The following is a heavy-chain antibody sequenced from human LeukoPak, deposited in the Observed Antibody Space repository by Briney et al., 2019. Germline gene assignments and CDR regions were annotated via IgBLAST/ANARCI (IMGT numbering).Heavy chain of an antibody. CDR2: VYYNGDT. D-gene: IGHD2/OR15-2a*01. J-gene: IGHJ5*02. V-gene: IGHV4-39*01. CDR1: GGSISSSASY. CDR3: ARLLSPGWFGP. Sequence: SETLSLTCTVSGGSISSSASYWAWIRQPPGKGLEWIANVYYNGDTYYKSSLYSRVTISADTYKNQFSLNLRSVTAADTAVYYCARLLSPGWFGPWGQGTLVTVSS.